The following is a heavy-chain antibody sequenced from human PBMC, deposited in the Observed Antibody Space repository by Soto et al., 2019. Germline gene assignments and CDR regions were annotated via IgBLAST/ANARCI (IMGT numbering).Heavy chain of an antibody. J-gene: IGHJ4*02. CDR3: AKEAPGGWHFFDT. CDR2: ISSDATKK. D-gene: IGHD6-19*01. Sequence: QVQLVESGGGVVQPGRSLRLSCAASGFTFRTYGMHWVRQAPGEGLEWVADISSDATKKHDADSVKGRFTISRDNSKNTLYLQTISLRTEDTAVYYCAKEAPGGWHFFDTWGQGTLVTVSS. CDR1: GFTFRTYG. V-gene: IGHV3-30*18.